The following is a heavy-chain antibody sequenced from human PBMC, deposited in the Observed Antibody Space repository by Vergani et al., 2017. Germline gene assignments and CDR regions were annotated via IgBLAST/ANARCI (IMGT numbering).Heavy chain of an antibody. CDR1: GFTFSSYA. Sequence: EVQLLESGGGLVQPGGSLRLSCAASGFTFSSYAMSWVRQAPGKGLEWVSAISGSGGSKYYADSVKGRFTISRDNSKNTLYLQMNSLRAEDTAVYYCAKVGYYDSSGYYSHFDYWGQGTLVTVSS. D-gene: IGHD3-22*01. CDR2: ISGSGGSK. V-gene: IGHV3-23*01. J-gene: IGHJ4*02. CDR3: AKVGYYDSSGYYSHFDY.